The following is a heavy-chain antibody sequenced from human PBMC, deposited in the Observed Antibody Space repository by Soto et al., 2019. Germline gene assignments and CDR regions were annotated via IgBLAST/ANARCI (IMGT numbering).Heavy chain of an antibody. CDR2: ISYDGSNK. CDR3: AKDGKWLVVGYYFDY. D-gene: IGHD6-19*01. CDR1: GFTFSSYG. Sequence: GGSLRLSCAASGFTFSSYGMHWVRQAPGKGLEWVAVISYDGSNKYYADSVKGRFTISRDNSKNTRYLQMNSLRAEDTAVYYCAKDGKWLVVGYYFDYWGQGTLVTVSS. V-gene: IGHV3-30*18. J-gene: IGHJ4*02.